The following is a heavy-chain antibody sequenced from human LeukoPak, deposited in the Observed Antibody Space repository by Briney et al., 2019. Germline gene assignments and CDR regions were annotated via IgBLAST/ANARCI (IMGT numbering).Heavy chain of an antibody. V-gene: IGHV4-4*07. D-gene: IGHD6-6*01. Sequence: SETLSLTCTVSGGSISSYFWSWIRQPAGKGLEWIGRIYTSGTTNYNPSLKSRVTMSVDTSKNQFSLKLTSVTGADTAVYYCALEYSSSSGNWFNPWGQGTLVTVSS. CDR3: ALEYSSSSGNWFNP. CDR2: IYTSGTT. CDR1: GGSISSYF. J-gene: IGHJ5*02.